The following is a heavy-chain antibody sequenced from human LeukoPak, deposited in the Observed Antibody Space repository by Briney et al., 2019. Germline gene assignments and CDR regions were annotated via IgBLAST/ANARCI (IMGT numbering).Heavy chain of an antibody. CDR1: GGTFSSYA. CDR3: ASLSSGWPGGVDY. J-gene: IGHJ4*02. CDR2: INPNSGGT. Sequence: ASVKVSCKASGGTFSSYAISWVRQAPGQGLEWMGRINPNSGGTNYAQKFQDRVTMTRDTSISTAYMELSRLRSDDTAVYYCASLSSGWPGGVDYWGQGTLVTVSS. D-gene: IGHD6-19*01. V-gene: IGHV1-2*06.